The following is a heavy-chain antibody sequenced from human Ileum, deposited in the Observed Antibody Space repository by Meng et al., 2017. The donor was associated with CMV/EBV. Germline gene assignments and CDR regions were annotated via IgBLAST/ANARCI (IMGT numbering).Heavy chain of an antibody. J-gene: IGHJ5*02. CDR2: ITWDGGSA. CDR1: GFPFEDHT. D-gene: IGHD3-16*01. V-gene: IGHV3-43*01. CDR3: ASDLFGGST. Sequence: GESLKISCGASGFPFEDHTMHWIRQAPGKGLEWVSLITWDGGSANYADSVQGCFTVSRDNDKNSLYLQMNSLRREDTGLYYCASDLFGGSTWGQGTLVTVSS.